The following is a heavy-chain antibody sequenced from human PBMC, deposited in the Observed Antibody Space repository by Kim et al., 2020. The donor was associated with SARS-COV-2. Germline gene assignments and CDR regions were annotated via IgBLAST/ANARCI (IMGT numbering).Heavy chain of an antibody. J-gene: IGHJ4*02. CDR1: GDSVSSNSAA. CDR2: TYYTSKWSN. D-gene: IGHD4-17*01. Sequence: SQTLSLTCAISGDSVSSNSAAWNWIRQSPSRGLEWLGRTYYTSKWSNDYAVSVRSRITINPDTSKNQFSLQLNSVTPEDTAVYYCARERDYGGNSADFDYWGQGTLVTGSS. CDR3: ARERDYGGNSADFDY. V-gene: IGHV6-1*01.